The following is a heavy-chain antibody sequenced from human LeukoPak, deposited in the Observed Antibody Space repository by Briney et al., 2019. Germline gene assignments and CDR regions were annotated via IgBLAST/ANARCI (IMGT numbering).Heavy chain of an antibody. J-gene: IGHJ4*02. CDR1: GYTLTELS. D-gene: IGHD1-26*01. CDR3: ARGEVGATMTGY. V-gene: IGHV1-8*01. Sequence: ASVKVSCKVSGYTLTELSMHWVRQATGQGLEWMGWMNPNSGNTGYAQKFQGRVTMTRNTSISTAYMELSSLRSEDTAVYYCARGEVGATMTGYWGQGTLVTVSS. CDR2: MNPNSGNT.